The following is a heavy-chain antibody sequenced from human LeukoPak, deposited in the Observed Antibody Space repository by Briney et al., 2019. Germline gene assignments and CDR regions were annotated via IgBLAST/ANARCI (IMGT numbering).Heavy chain of an antibody. Sequence: GGSLRLSCAASGFTFSSYGMHWVRQAPGKGLEWVAVIWYDGSNKYYADSVKGRFTISRDNSKNTLYLQMNSLRAEDTAVYYCAKDLSQQWLGYFDYWAREPWSPSPQ. CDR2: IWYDGSNK. J-gene: IGHJ4*02. CDR1: GFTFSSYG. CDR3: AKDLSQQWLGYFDY. D-gene: IGHD6-19*01. V-gene: IGHV3-33*06.